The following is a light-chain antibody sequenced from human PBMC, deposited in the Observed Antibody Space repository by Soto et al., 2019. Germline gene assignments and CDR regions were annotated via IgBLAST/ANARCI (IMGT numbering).Light chain of an antibody. CDR2: GTS. V-gene: IGKV3-20*01. Sequence: EIVMTQSPSTLSVSPGETTLLACRASQSINSDVAWYQQKVGQTPRLLIYGTSIRATGIPDRFSGSGSGTDFSLSISRLEPEDFAVYYCQQYDTSPLTFGGGTKVDIK. J-gene: IGKJ4*01. CDR1: QSINSD. CDR3: QQYDTSPLT.